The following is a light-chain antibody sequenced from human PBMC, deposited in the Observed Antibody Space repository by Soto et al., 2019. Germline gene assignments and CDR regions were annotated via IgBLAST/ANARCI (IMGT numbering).Light chain of an antibody. J-gene: IGLJ2*01. Sequence: QLVLTQSPSASASLGASVKLTCTLSSGHSSYAIAWHQQQPEKGPRYLMKLNSDGSHSKGDGIPDRFSGSSSGAERYLTISGLQSEDDADYYCQTWGTGTLVFGGGTKLTVL. V-gene: IGLV4-69*01. CDR3: QTWGTGTLV. CDR1: SGHSSYA. CDR2: LNSDGSH.